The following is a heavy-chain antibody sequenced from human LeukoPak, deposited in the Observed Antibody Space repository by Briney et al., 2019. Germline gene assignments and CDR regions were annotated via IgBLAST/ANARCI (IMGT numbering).Heavy chain of an antibody. V-gene: IGHV4-34*01. CDR1: GGSFSGYY. CDR3: ARVDANWGVVDY. J-gene: IGHJ4*02. CDR2: INHSGST. Sequence: SETLSLTCAVYGGSFSGYYWSWIRQPPGKGLEWIGEINHSGSTNYKSSLKSRVTISVDPSKNQFSLKLSSVTAADTAVYYCARVDANWGVVDYWGQGTLVTVSS. D-gene: IGHD7-27*01.